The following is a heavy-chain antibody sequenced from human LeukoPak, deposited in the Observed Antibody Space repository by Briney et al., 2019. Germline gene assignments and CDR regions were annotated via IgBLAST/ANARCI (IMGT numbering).Heavy chain of an antibody. CDR1: GFSFSSSW. D-gene: IGHD3-16*01. Sequence: PGGSLRLSCAASGFSFSSSWMHWVRQAPGTGLVWVSRINSDGSTTNYADSVKGRFTISRDNAMSTLCLQMNSLRAEDTAVYYCARDFGPYGMDVWGQGTTVTVSS. CDR2: INSDGSTT. J-gene: IGHJ6*02. CDR3: ARDFGPYGMDV. V-gene: IGHV3-74*01.